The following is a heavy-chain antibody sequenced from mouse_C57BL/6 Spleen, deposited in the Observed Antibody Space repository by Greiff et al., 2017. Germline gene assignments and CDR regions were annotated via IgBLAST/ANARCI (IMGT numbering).Heavy chain of an antibody. V-gene: IGHV5-17*01. CDR3: ARQRIYDAFDY. J-gene: IGHJ2*01. D-gene: IGHD2-3*01. CDR1: GFTFSDYG. CDR2: ISSGSSTI. Sequence: DVKLVESGGGLVKPGGSLKLSCAASGFTFSDYGMHWVRQAPEKGLEWVAYISSGSSTIYYADTVKGRFTISRDNAKNTLFLQMTSLRSEDTAMYYCARQRIYDAFDYWGQGTTLTVSS.